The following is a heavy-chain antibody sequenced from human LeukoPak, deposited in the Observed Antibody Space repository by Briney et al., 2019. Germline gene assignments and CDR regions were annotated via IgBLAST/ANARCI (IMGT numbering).Heavy chain of an antibody. J-gene: IGHJ4*02. CDR3: ARGGYDFWSGYLGGGPYYFDY. CDR2: ISSSSSTI. D-gene: IGHD3-3*01. Sequence: GGSLRLSCAASGFAFSSYSMNWVRQAPGKGLEWVSYISSSSSTIYYADSVKGRFTISRDNAKNSLYLQMNGLRDEDTAVYYCARGGYDFWSGYLGGGPYYFDYWGQGTLVTVSS. CDR1: GFAFSSYS. V-gene: IGHV3-48*02.